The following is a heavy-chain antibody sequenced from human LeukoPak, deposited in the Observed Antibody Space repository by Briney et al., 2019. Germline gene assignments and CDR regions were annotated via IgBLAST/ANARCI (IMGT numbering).Heavy chain of an antibody. D-gene: IGHD5-12*01. J-gene: IGHJ4*02. CDR2: ISGSGDST. Sequence: GGSLRLSCAASGFTFSSSAMSWVRQAPGKGLEWVSAISGSGDSTYYADSVKGRFTISRDNSKNTLYLQMNSLRAEDTAVYYCAILGLESGYVPYWGQGTLVTVSS. V-gene: IGHV3-23*01. CDR3: AILGLESGYVPY. CDR1: GFTFSSSA.